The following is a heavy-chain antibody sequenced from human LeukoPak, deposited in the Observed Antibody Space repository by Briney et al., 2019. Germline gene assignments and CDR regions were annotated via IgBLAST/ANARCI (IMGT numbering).Heavy chain of an antibody. CDR1: GGSISSYY. CDR3: AKTRGRIVGAHNDAFDI. J-gene: IGHJ3*02. D-gene: IGHD1-26*01. V-gene: IGHV4-4*09. CDR2: IYTSGST. Sequence: KASETLSLTCTVSGGSISSYYWSWIRQPPGKGLEWIGYIYTSGSTNYNPSLKSRVTISVDTYKNQFSLKLSSVTAADTAVYYCAKTRGRIVGAHNDAFDIWGQGTMVTVSS.